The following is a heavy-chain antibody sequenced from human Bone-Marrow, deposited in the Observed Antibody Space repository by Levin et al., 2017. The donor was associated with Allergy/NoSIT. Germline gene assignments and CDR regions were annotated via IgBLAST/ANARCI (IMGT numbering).Heavy chain of an antibody. J-gene: IGHJ6*02. D-gene: IGHD3-10*01. V-gene: IGHV1-8*01. Sequence: ASVKVSCKASGYSFTNYEINWVRQVPGQGPEWLGWINPKLGTTGYAQNLQVRVSMTSNISIHTAYLALSSPRFDDTALYYCARAGGSGPIGHYYGFDVWGQGTTVAVSS. CDR2: INPKLGTT. CDR3: ARAGGSGPIGHYYGFDV. CDR1: GYSFTNYE.